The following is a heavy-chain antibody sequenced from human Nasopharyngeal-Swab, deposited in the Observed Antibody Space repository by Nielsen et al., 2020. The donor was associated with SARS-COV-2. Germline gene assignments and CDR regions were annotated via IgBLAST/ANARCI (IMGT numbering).Heavy chain of an antibody. J-gene: IGHJ6*02. CDR3: ARDPGAAAGLHYYYYYGMDV. V-gene: IGHV1-3*01. CDR2: INAGNGNT. Sequence: WVRQAPGQRLAWMGWINAGNGNTKYSQKFQGRVTITRDTSASTAYMELSSLRSEDTAVYYCARDPGAAAGLHYYYYYGMDVWGQGTTVTVSS. D-gene: IGHD6-13*01.